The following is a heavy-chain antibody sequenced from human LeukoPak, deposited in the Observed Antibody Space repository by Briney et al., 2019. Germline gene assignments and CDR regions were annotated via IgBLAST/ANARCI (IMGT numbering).Heavy chain of an antibody. V-gene: IGHV3-43*02. CDR1: GFTFDDYA. CDR2: ISGDGGST. CDR3: AKVLRYFDWLSHLFDY. Sequence: GGSLRLSCAASGFTFDDYAMHWVRQAPGKGLEWVSLISGDGGSTYYADSVKGRFTISRDNSKNSLYLQMNSLGTEDTALYYCAKVLRYFDWLSHLFDYWGQGTLVTVSS. J-gene: IGHJ4*02. D-gene: IGHD3-9*01.